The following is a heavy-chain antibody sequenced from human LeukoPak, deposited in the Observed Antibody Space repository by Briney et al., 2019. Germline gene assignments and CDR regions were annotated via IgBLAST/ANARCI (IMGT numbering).Heavy chain of an antibody. V-gene: IGHV3-33*01. D-gene: IGHD2-2*02. CDR1: GFTFSSYG. Sequence: GSLRLSCAASGFTFSSYGMHWVRQAPGKGLEWVPVIWYDGSNKYYADSVKGRFPVPRDNSKNPLYLQMNRLRAEGTDVYYCARGICSSTSCYRGHAFDIGGQGTMVTVSS. CDR2: IWYDGSNK. CDR3: ARGICSSTSCYRGHAFDI. J-gene: IGHJ3*02.